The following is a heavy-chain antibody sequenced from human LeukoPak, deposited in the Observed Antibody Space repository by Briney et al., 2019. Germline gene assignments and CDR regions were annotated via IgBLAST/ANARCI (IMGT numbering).Heavy chain of an antibody. CDR3: ARLRVRPAEMTTVSTFDN. J-gene: IGHJ4*02. V-gene: IGHV3-21*01. Sequence: GGSLRLSCAASGFTFSSYSMNWVRQAPGKGLEWVSSISSSSSYIYYADSVKGRFTISRDNAKNSLYLQMNSLRAEDTAVYYCARLRVRPAEMTTVSTFDNWGQGTLVTVSS. CDR2: ISSSSSYI. D-gene: IGHD4-17*01. CDR1: GFTFSSYS.